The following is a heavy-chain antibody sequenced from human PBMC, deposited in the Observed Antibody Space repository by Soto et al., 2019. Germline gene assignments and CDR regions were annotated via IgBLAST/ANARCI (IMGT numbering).Heavy chain of an antibody. V-gene: IGHV3-11*06. D-gene: IGHD4-17*01. CDR3: AKEYGGLDY. CDR2: ISSSSGYT. Sequence: GGSLRLSCAASGFTFSDYYMSWIRQAPGKGLEWVSYISSSSGYTNYAGSVKGRFTISRDNAKNSLYLQMNSLRAEDTAVYYCAKEYGGLDYWGQGTLATVSS. J-gene: IGHJ4*02. CDR1: GFTFSDYY.